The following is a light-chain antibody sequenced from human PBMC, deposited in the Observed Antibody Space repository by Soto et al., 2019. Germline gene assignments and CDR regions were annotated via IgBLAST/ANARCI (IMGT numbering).Light chain of an antibody. V-gene: IGKV3-11*01. Sequence: EIVLTQSPATLSLSPGERATLSCRASQSVCSYLAWYQQKPGQAPRLLIYDASNSATGLPARFSGSGSGTDFTLTISSLKPEDFALYCCQQRSNRPLTFGGGTRVEIK. J-gene: IGKJ4*01. CDR1: QSVCSY. CDR3: QQRSNRPLT. CDR2: DAS.